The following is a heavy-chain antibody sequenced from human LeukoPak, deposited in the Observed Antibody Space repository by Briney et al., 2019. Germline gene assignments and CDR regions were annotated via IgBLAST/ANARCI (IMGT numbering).Heavy chain of an antibody. D-gene: IGHD6-13*01. CDR1: GFPFSSYS. J-gene: IGHJ4*02. CDR3: ARRSGSSWSSFDY. CDR2: IKPDGTTK. V-gene: IGHV3-7*03. Sequence: PGGSLRLSCAASGFPFSSYSMTWVRQAPGKGLEWVANIKPDGTTKFYVDSVKGRFTISRDNALNSLYLQMNSLRAEDTAIYYCARRSGSSWSSFDYWGQGALVTVSS.